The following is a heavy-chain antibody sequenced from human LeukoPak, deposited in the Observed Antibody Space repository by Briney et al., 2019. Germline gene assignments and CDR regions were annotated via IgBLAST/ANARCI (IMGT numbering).Heavy chain of an antibody. Sequence: GGSLRLSCAAPGFTFSSYWMSWVRQAPGKGLEWVANIKQDGSEKYYVDSVKGRFTISRDNAKNSLYLQMNSLRAEDTAVYYCARVRYFDWLSDYWGQGTLVTVSS. CDR1: GFTFSSYW. V-gene: IGHV3-7*03. D-gene: IGHD3-9*01. J-gene: IGHJ4*02. CDR3: ARVRYFDWLSDY. CDR2: IKQDGSEK.